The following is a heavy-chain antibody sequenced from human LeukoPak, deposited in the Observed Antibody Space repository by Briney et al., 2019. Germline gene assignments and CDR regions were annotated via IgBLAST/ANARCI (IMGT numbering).Heavy chain of an antibody. J-gene: IGHJ5*02. CDR2: ISAYNGNT. Sequence: ASVKVSCKASGYTFTSYGISWVRQAPGQGLEWMGWISAYNGNTNYAQKLQGRVTMTTDTSTSTAYMELRSLRSDDTAVYYCARDLFWPSSVVSAALWAWGQGTLVTVSS. D-gene: IGHD3-10*01. CDR1: GYTFTSYG. CDR3: ARDLFWPSSVVSAALWA. V-gene: IGHV1-18*01.